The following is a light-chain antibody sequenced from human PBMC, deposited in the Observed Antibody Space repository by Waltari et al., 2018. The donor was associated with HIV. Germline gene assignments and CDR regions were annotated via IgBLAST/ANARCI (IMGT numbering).Light chain of an antibody. CDR1: QSLLHRDGKNY. CDR3: MQTLQTPRT. J-gene: IGKJ1*01. Sequence: DSVLTQSPLTLPVTPGEPASISCRSRQSLLHRDGKNYLDWYLQKPRQSPQLLIYFGSNRASGVPDRFSGSGSGTDFALKISRVEAEDVGVYYCMQTLQTPRTFGPGTKVEI. CDR2: FGS. V-gene: IGKV2-28*01.